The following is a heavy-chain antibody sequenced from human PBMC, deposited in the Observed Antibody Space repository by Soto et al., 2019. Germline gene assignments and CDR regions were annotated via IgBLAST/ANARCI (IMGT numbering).Heavy chain of an antibody. V-gene: IGHV1-69*13. CDR3: ARVGELSEFYFDY. D-gene: IGHD1-7*01. CDR1: GGTFSSYA. J-gene: IGHJ4*02. Sequence: SVRVSCKASGGTFSSYAISWVRQAPGQGLEWMGGIIPIFGTANYAQKFQGRVTITADESTSTAYMELSSLRSEDTAVYYCARVGELSEFYFDYWGQGTLVTVSS. CDR2: IIPIFGTA.